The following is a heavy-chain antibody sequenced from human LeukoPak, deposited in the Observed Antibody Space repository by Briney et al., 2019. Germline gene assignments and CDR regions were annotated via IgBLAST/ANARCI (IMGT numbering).Heavy chain of an antibody. CDR1: GGSISGTNW. J-gene: IGHJ4*02. CDR2: ISLAGQT. Sequence: ASETLSLTCGVSGGSISGTNWWSWVRQPPGQGLEWIGEISLAGQTNCNPSLNGRVTMSLDKSSNQLSLHLTSVTAADTATYFCSRESGPICPFGYWGQGT. V-gene: IGHV4/OR15-8*02. CDR3: SRESGPICPFGY. D-gene: IGHD1-26*01.